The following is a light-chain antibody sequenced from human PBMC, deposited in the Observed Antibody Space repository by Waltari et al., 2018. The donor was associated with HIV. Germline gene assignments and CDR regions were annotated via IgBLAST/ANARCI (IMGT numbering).Light chain of an antibody. V-gene: IGLV4-69*01. J-gene: IGLJ3*02. CDR1: SGHNTYA. CDR2: FKNDGSR. Sequence: QLVLTQSPSASASLVASVNITCTLSSGHNTYAIAWHQHRPEAGPRVLLKFKNDGSRTKGDRMPDRCAGSTPGTEHYLSSSGLHSDDEADYYGQTWDTGPVFGGGTKLTVL. CDR3: QTWDTGPV.